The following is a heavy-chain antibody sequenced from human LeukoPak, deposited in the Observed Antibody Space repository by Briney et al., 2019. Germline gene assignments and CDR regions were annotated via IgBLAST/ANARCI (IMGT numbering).Heavy chain of an antibody. Sequence: SETLSLTCAVYGVSFSGYYWSWIRQPPGKGLEWIGEINHSGSTNYNPSLKSRVTISVDTSKNQFSLKLSSVTAADTAVYYCARGRGSSWYRNWFDPWGQGTLVTVSS. CDR2: INHSGST. V-gene: IGHV4-34*01. J-gene: IGHJ5*02. D-gene: IGHD6-13*01. CDR1: GVSFSGYY. CDR3: ARGRGSSWYRNWFDP.